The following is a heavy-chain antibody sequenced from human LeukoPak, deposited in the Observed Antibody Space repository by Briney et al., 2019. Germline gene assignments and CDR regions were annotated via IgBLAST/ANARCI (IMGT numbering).Heavy chain of an antibody. V-gene: IGHV3-11*01. D-gene: IGHD2-15*01. CDR1: GFTFSDYY. CDR3: ARDLFLGVALNWFDP. CDR2: ISSSGSTI. Sequence: KAGGSLRLSCAASGFTFSDYYMSWIRQAPGKGLEWVSYISSSGSTIYYADSVKGRFTISRDNAKNSLYLQMNSLRAEDTAVYYCARDLFLGVALNWFDPWGQGTLVTVSS. J-gene: IGHJ5*02.